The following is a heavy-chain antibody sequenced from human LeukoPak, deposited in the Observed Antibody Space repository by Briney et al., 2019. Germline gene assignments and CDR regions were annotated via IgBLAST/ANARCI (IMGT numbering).Heavy chain of an antibody. D-gene: IGHD6-19*01. V-gene: IGHV3-53*01. J-gene: IGHJ4*02. CDR3: AGVSFSSGWYRDY. Sequence: PGGSLRLSCAASGFTDYMTWVRQAPGKGLEWVSVIYSGGSKDYAASVKGRFSVSRDNSKNTVYLQMNSLRAEDTAVYYCAGVSFSSGWYRDYWGQGTLVTVSS. CDR2: IYSGGSK. CDR1: GFTDY.